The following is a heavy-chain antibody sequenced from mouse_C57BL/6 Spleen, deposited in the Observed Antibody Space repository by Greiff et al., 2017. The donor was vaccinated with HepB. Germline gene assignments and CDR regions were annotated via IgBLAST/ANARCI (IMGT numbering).Heavy chain of an antibody. J-gene: IGHJ2*01. D-gene: IGHD1-2*01. Sequence: DVKLVESGGGLVKPGGSLKLSCAASGFTFSSYAMSWVRQTPEKRLEWVATISDGGSYTYYPDNVKVRFTISRDNAQNNLYLQMSHLKSEETAMYYCARELYGGFDYWGQGTTLTVSS. CDR3: ARELYGGFDY. CDR1: GFTFSSYA. CDR2: ISDGGSYT. V-gene: IGHV5-4*01.